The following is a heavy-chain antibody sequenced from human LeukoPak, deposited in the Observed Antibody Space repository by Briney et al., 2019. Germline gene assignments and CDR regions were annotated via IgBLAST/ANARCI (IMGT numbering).Heavy chain of an antibody. CDR3: ARERAAGAFDI. J-gene: IGHJ3*02. Sequence: GGSLRLSCAASGFTFSSYAMHWVCQAPGKGLEWVAVISYDGSNKYYADSVKGRFTISRDNSKNTLYLQMNSLRAEDTAVYYCARERAAGAFDIWGQGTMVTVSS. CDR2: ISYDGSNK. CDR1: GFTFSSYA. D-gene: IGHD6-13*01. V-gene: IGHV3-30-3*01.